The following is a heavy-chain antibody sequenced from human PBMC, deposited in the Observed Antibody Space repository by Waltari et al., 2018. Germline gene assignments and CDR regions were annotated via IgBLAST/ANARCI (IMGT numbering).Heavy chain of an antibody. J-gene: IGHJ6*03. D-gene: IGHD3-3*01. CDR3: ARQTPAYYDFWSGYYTGYYYYMDV. V-gene: IGHV4-59*01. CDR2: IYYSGST. Sequence: QVQLQESGPGLVKPSETLSLTCTVSGGSISSYYWSWIRQPPGKGREWIGYIYYSGSTNYNPSLKSRVTISVDTSKNQFSLKLSSVTAADTAVYYCARQTPAYYDFWSGYYTGYYYYMDVWGKGTTVTVSS. CDR1: GGSISSYY.